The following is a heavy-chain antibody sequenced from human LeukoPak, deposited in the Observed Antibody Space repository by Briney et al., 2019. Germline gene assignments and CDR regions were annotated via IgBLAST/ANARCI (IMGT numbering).Heavy chain of an antibody. J-gene: IGHJ4*02. CDR3: AREGPAMVKGDYFDY. CDR2: INPGGGST. D-gene: IGHD5-18*01. Sequence: ASVKVSCKASGYTFTSYNMHWVRQAPGQGLEWMGIINPGGGSTSYAQKFQGRVAMTRDTSTSTAYMELSSLRSEDTAVHYCAREGPAMVKGDYFDYWGQGTLVTVSS. CDR1: GYTFTSYN. V-gene: IGHV1-46*01.